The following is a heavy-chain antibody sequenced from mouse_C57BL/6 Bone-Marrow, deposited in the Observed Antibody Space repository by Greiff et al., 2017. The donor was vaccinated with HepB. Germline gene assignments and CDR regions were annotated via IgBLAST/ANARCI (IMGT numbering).Heavy chain of an antibody. CDR1: GFTFTDYY. CDR3: ARSSFYAMDY. V-gene: IGHV7-3*01. J-gene: IGHJ4*01. CDR2: IRNKANGYTT. Sequence: EVHLVESGGGLVQPGGSLSLSCAASGFTFTDYYMSWVRQPPGKALEWLGFIRNKANGYTTEYSASVKGRFTISRGNSQSILYLQMNALRAEDSATYYCARSSFYAMDYWGQGTSVTVSS.